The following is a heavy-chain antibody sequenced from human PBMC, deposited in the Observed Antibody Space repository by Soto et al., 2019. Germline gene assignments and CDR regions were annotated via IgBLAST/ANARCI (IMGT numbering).Heavy chain of an antibody. CDR1: GGSISSSSYY. Sequence: PSETLSLTCTVSGGSISSSSYYWGWIRQPPGKGLEWIGSSYYSGSTYYNPSLKSRVTISVDTSKNQFSLKLSSVTAADTAVYYCARHGYCSGGSCPAHYYYYMDVWGKGTTVTVSS. CDR3: ARHGYCSGGSCPAHYYYYMDV. V-gene: IGHV4-39*01. J-gene: IGHJ6*03. CDR2: SYYSGST. D-gene: IGHD2-15*01.